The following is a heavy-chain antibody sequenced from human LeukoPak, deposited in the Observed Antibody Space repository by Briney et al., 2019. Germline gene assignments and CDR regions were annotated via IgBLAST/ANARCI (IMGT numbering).Heavy chain of an antibody. J-gene: IGHJ4*02. V-gene: IGHV3-23*01. CDR3: VKGGGNVRRYFEY. CDR2: ISVNGGTT. CDR1: GFTFSSYA. Sequence: GGSLRLSCAASGFTFSSYAMTWVRQAPGKGLEWVSSISVNGGTTYYADSVKGRFTISRDSSKNTLYLQMNSLRAEDTGVYYCVKGGGNVRRYFEYWGQGTLVTVSS. D-gene: IGHD4-23*01.